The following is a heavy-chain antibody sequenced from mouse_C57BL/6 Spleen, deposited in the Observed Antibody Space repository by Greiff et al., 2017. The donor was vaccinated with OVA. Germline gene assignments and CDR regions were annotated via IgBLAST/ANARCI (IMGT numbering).Heavy chain of an antibody. Sequence: ESGPELVKPGASVKISCKASGYAFSSSWMNWVKQRPGKGLEWIGRIYPGDGDTNYNGKFKGKATLTADKSSSTAYMQLSSLTSEDSAVYFCAREKAGTDYWGQGTTLTVSS. D-gene: IGHD4-1*01. CDR3: AREKAGTDY. V-gene: IGHV1-82*01. CDR2: IYPGDGDT. J-gene: IGHJ2*01. CDR1: GYAFSSSW.